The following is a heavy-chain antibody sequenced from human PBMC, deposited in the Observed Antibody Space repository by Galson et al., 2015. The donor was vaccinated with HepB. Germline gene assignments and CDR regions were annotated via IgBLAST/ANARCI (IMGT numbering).Heavy chain of an antibody. Sequence: SLTCSVSGGSISPYYWSLFRQPPGKGLEWIGYIYHSGSTNYNPSLASRVTISVDTSKNQFSLTLNSMTTADTAVYYCARGATFFEYCGRGTLVTVSS. CDR3: ARGATFFEY. V-gene: IGHV4-59*01. J-gene: IGHJ4*02. CDR1: GGSISPYY. CDR2: IYHSGST.